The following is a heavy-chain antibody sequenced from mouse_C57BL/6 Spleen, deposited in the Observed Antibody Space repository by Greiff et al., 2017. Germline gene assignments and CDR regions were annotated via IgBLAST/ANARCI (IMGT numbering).Heavy chain of an antibody. D-gene: IGHD1-1*01. CDR1: GFSLSTSGMG. Sequence: QVTLKVSGPGILQSSQTLSLTCSFSGFSLSTSGMGVSWIRQPSGKGLEWLAHIYWDDDKRYNPSLKSRLTISKDTSRNQVFLKITSVDTADTATYYCARYYYGSSYPYYYAMDYWGQGTSVTVSS. CDR3: ARYYYGSSYPYYYAMDY. V-gene: IGHV8-12*01. CDR2: IYWDDDK. J-gene: IGHJ4*01.